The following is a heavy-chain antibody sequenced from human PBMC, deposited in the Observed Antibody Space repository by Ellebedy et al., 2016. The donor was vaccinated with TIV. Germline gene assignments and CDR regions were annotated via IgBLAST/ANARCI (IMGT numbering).Heavy chain of an antibody. J-gene: IGHJ4*02. CDR3: ARDLVGSHYNH. CDR2: ISYDGSFT. Sequence: GGSLRLSXVVSGFSFKTYLMRWVRQAPGKGLEWVAGISYDGSFTYYADSVRGRFAISRDNSKNTLYLQINSLRTNDTAVYFCARDLVGSHYNHWGQGTLVIVSS. CDR1: GFSFKTYL. D-gene: IGHD1-26*01. V-gene: IGHV3-30*09.